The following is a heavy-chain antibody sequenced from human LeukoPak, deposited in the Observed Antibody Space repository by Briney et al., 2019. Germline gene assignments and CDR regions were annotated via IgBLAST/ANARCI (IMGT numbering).Heavy chain of an antibody. D-gene: IGHD2-21*02. CDR1: GYTFTGYY. V-gene: IGHV1-2*02. CDR3: ARAAYCGGDCYTLHLHYFDY. J-gene: IGHJ4*02. Sequence: ASVKVSCKASGYTFTGYYMHWVRQAPGQGLEWMGWINPNSGGTNYAQKFQGRVTMTRDTSISTAYMELSRLRSDDTAVYYCARAAYCGGDCYTLHLHYFDYWGQGTLVTVSS. CDR2: INPNSGGT.